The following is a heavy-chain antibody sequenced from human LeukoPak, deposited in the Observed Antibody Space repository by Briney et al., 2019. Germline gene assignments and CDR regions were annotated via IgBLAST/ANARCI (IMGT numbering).Heavy chain of an antibody. CDR1: GFTFSSYG. CDR2: ISYDGSNK. J-gene: IGHJ4*02. D-gene: IGHD1-26*01. CDR3: AKEWAGRDRRYYFDY. Sequence: GGTLRLSCAASGFTFSSYGMHWVSEAPGKGLEWVAVISYDGSNKYYADSVKGRFTISRDNSKNTLYLQMNSLRAEDSAVYYCAKEWAGRDRRYYFDYWGQGALVGVCS. V-gene: IGHV3-30*18.